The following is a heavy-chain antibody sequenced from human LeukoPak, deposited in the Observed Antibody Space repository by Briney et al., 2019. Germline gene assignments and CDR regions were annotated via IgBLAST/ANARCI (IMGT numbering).Heavy chain of an antibody. CDR2: ISSSSSTI. CDR1: GFTFSSYS. J-gene: IGHJ6*03. CDR3: ARDYSSGWYFNQYYYYYMDV. D-gene: IGHD6-19*01. V-gene: IGHV3-48*01. Sequence: PGGSLRLSCAASGFTFSSYSMNWVRQAPGKGLEWVSYISSSSSTIYYADSVKGRFTISRDNAKNSLYLQMNSLRAEDTAVYYCARDYSSGWYFNQYYYYYMDVWGKGTTVTVSS.